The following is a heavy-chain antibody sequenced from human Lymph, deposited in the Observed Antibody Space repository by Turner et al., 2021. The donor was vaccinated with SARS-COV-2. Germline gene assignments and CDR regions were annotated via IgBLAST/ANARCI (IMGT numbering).Heavy chain of an antibody. CDR1: GFTFSSYG. D-gene: IGHD3-10*01. Sequence: QVQLAASRGVVVPSGMSLSPSCAASGFTFSSYGMHWVRQATGKGLEGVAVKWYDGSNKYYANSVKGRFTITRNNSKNTLYLQMNSLRAEDKAVYYCARDLRFGELPAADHWGQGTLVTVSS. J-gene: IGHJ4*02. CDR2: KWYDGSNK. V-gene: IGHV3-33*01. CDR3: ARDLRFGELPAADH.